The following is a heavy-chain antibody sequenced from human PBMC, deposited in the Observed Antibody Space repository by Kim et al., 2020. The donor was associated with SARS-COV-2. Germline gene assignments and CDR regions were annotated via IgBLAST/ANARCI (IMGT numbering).Heavy chain of an antibody. J-gene: IGHJ5*02. D-gene: IGHD1-26*01. CDR2: MNPNSGNT. Sequence: ASVKVSCKASGYTFTSYDINWVRQATGQGLEWMGWMNPNSGNTGYAQKFQGRVTMTRNTSISTAYMELSSLRSEDTAVYYCARVLKLGASVDRDNWFDPWGQGTLVTVSS. CDR1: GYTFTSYD. V-gene: IGHV1-8*01. CDR3: ARVLKLGASVDRDNWFDP.